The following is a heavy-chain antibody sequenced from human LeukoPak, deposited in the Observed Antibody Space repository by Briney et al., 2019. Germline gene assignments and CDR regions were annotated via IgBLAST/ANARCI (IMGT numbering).Heavy chain of an antibody. D-gene: IGHD3-10*01. V-gene: IGHV4-4*02. CDR3: ARDNGSGSHYNPFDY. Sequence: SETLSLTCAVSGGSISSSNWWSWVRQPPGKGLEWIGEIYHSGSTNYNPSLKSRVTISVDKSKNQFSLKLSSVTAADTAVYYCARDNGSGSHYNPFDYWGQGTLVTVSS. CDR1: GGSISSSNW. CDR2: IYHSGST. J-gene: IGHJ4*02.